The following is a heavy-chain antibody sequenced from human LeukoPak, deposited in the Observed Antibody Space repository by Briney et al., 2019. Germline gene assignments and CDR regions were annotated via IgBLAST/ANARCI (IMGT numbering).Heavy chain of an antibody. CDR2: ISYDGSNK. V-gene: IGHV3-30-3*01. D-gene: IGHD5-24*01. Sequence: GRSLRLSCAASGFTFDDYAMHWVRQAPGKGLEWVAVISYDGSNKYYADSVKGRFTISRDNSKNTLYLQMNSLRAEDTAVYYCARGTRLDGYIPAPADYWGQGTLVTVSS. CDR1: GFTFDDYA. J-gene: IGHJ4*02. CDR3: ARGTRLDGYIPAPADY.